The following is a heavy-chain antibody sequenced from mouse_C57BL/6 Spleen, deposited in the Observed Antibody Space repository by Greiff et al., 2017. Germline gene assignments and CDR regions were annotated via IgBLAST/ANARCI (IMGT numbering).Heavy chain of an antibody. CDR3: ARKGEFSNYADAMDY. Sequence: VQVVESGPGLVQPSQSLSITCTVSGFSLTSYGVHWVRQSPGKGLEWLGVIWSGGSTDYNAAFISRLSISKDNSKSQVFFKMNSLQADDTAIYYCARKGEFSNYADAMDYWGQGTSVTVSS. CDR2: IWSGGST. D-gene: IGHD2-5*01. CDR1: GFSLTSYG. V-gene: IGHV2-2*01. J-gene: IGHJ4*01.